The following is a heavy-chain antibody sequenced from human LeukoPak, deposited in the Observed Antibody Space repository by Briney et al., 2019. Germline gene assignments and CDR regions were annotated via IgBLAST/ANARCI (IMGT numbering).Heavy chain of an antibody. J-gene: IGHJ4*02. Sequence: SETLSLTCTVSGGSISTYYWSWIRRPPGKGLEWIAYIHASGPTNYNPSLKSRITISVDTSKNQSSLKLNCVTAADTAVYYCARHDAGIAARPFDNWGQGPLVTVSS. V-gene: IGHV4-4*09. CDR2: IHASGPT. CDR3: ARHDAGIAARPFDN. D-gene: IGHD6-6*01. CDR1: GGSISTYY.